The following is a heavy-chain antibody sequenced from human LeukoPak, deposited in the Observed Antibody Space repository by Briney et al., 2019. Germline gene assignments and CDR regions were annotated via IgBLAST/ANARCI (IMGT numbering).Heavy chain of an antibody. CDR1: GFTFSSYA. Sequence: GGFLRLSCAASGFTFSSYAICWVRQAPGEGLEWGSSISSSSSYIYNANSVKSRFTIARNNANNSLNLQMNGLRAEDTAVYYCARDSPGRGSPANDAFDIWGQGTMVTVSS. CDR3: ARDSPGRGSPANDAFDI. CDR2: ISSSSSYI. J-gene: IGHJ3*02. V-gene: IGHV3-21*01.